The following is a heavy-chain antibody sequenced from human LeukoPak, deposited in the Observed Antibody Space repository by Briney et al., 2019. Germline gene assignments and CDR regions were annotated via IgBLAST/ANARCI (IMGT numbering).Heavy chain of an antibody. Sequence: GGSLRLSCAASGFTFSSYGMHWVRQAPGKGLEWVAVISYDGSNKYYADSVKGRFTISRDNSKNTLYLQMNSLRAEDTAVYYCAKDLPVEMAFDYWGGEPWSPSPQ. J-gene: IGHJ4*02. D-gene: IGHD5-24*01. CDR2: ISYDGSNK. CDR3: AKDLPVEMAFDY. V-gene: IGHV3-30*18. CDR1: GFTFSSYG.